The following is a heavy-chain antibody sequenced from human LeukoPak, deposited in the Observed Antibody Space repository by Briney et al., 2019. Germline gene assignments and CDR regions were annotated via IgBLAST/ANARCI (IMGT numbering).Heavy chain of an antibody. D-gene: IGHD1-14*01. CDR3: AKGWYPTYDFDY. Sequence: PGGSLRLSCAASGFTFSSYGMHWVRQAPGKGLEWVAFIRYDGSNKYYADSVKGRFTISRDNSKNTLYLQMNSLRAEDTAVYYCAKGWYPTYDFDYWGQGTLVTVSS. V-gene: IGHV3-30*02. CDR2: IRYDGSNK. J-gene: IGHJ4*02. CDR1: GFTFSSYG.